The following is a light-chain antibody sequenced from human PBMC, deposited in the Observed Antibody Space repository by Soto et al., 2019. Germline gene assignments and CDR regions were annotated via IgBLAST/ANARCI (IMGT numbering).Light chain of an antibody. J-gene: IGKJ5*01. CDR1: HSVSSY. CDR3: QQYKNGTIT. Sequence: MVLKKSPATLSLSPGERATLSXRASHSVSSYLSWYQQKPGXAPRXXXDCXSTRATGSPARLSGSGSGTEFTLTISSLQSEDCAFYYCQQYKNGTITFGQGTRLEIK. CDR2: CXS. V-gene: IGKV3-15*01.